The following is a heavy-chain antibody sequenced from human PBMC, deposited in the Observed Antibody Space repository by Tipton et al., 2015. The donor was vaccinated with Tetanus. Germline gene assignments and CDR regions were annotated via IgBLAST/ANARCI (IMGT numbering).Heavy chain of an antibody. CDR2: INPSGGST. CDR1: GYTFTSYY. V-gene: IGHV1-46*01. Sequence: QSGAEVKKPGASVKVSCKASGYTFTSYYMHWVRQAPGQGLEWMGIINPSGGSTSYAQKFQGRVTMTRDTSTSTVYMELSSLRSEDTAVYYCARALPAVAGAGRASFRGNDYWGQGPLVTVSS. J-gene: IGHJ4*02. CDR3: ARALPAVAGAGRASFRGNDY. D-gene: IGHD6-19*01.